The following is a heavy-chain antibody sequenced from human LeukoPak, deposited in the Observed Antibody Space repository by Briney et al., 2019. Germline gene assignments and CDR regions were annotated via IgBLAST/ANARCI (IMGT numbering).Heavy chain of an antibody. CDR2: IYYSGST. J-gene: IGHJ4*02. D-gene: IGHD5-18*01. CDR1: GGSISSYY. Sequence: SETLSLTCTVSGGSISSYYWSWIRQPPGKGLEWIGYIYYSGSTNYNPSLKSRVTISVDTSKNQFSLNLSSVTAADTAVYYCARGYSYGLIGYWGQGTLVTVSS. CDR3: ARGYSYGLIGY. V-gene: IGHV4-59*01.